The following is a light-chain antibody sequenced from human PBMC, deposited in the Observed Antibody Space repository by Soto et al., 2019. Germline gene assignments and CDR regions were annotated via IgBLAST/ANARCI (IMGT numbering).Light chain of an antibody. CDR2: DVS. Sequence: QSALTQPASVSGSPGQSITISCTGTRSDVGGYNYVSWYQQHPGKAPKLMIYDVSNRPSGVSNRFSGSKSGNTASLTISGLQAEYEADYYCRSYTSSSTLVFGGGTKLTVL. V-gene: IGLV2-14*01. CDR1: RSDVGGYNY. CDR3: RSYTSSSTLV. J-gene: IGLJ2*01.